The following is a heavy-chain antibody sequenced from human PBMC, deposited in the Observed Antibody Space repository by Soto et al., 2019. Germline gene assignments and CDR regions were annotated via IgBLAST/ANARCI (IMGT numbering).Heavy chain of an antibody. Sequence: PGGSLRLSCVGSGFSFSDHSMHWVRRAPGTGLQWLSYISSTGDSIHYADSVRGRFTVSRDNAKNSLFLRMNSLRDDDTAMYYCARLPKGSLVTAWGQGTLVTVPQ. V-gene: IGHV3-48*02. D-gene: IGHD2-21*02. CDR1: GFSFSDHS. CDR2: ISSTGDSI. CDR3: ARLPKGSLVTA. J-gene: IGHJ4*02.